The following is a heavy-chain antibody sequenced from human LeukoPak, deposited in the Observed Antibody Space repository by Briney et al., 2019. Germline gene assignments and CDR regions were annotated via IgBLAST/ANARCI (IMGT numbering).Heavy chain of an antibody. CDR3: ARGGPIFGVVNYYMDV. CDR2: IIPIFGTA. D-gene: IGHD3-3*01. V-gene: IGHV1-69*05. Sequence: SVKVSCKASGGTFSSYAIGWVRQAPGQGLEWMGGIIPIFGTANYAQKFQGRVTITTDESTSTAYMELSSLRSEDTAVYYCARGGPIFGVVNYYMDVWGKGTTVTVSS. J-gene: IGHJ6*03. CDR1: GGTFSSYA.